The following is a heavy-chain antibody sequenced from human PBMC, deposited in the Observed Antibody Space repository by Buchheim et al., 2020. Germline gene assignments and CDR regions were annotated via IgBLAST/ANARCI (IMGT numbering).Heavy chain of an antibody. CDR2: ISSSSTI. CDR3: ARTVRDYYYGMDV. CDR1: GFTFSSYS. J-gene: IGHJ6*02. D-gene: IGHD3-22*01. Sequence: EVQLVESGGGLVQPGGSLRLSCAASGFTFSSYSMNWVRQAPGKGLEWVSYISSSSTIYYADSVKGRFTISRDTAKNSLYLQMNSLRAEDTAVYYCARTVRDYYYGMDVWGQGTT. V-gene: IGHV3-48*01.